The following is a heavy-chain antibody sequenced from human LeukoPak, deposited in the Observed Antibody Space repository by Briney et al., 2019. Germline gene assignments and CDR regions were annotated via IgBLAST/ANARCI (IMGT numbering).Heavy chain of an antibody. D-gene: IGHD5-24*01. CDR1: GYNFPGYS. J-gene: IGHJ4*02. CDR2: INPNRSGI. V-gene: IGHV1-2*02. Sequence: ASVQVSSPAYGYNFPGYSMQWVGPASAQALDWMGWINPNRSGINNAQQFQGRVTMTRHTSIRTAYMELSRLRTDDTAVYYCARDVVDIATPLDYWVQGTLVSVCS. CDR3: ARDVVDIATPLDY.